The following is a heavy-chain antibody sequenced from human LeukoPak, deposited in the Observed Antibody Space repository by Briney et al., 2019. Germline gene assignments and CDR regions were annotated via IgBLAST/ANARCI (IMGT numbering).Heavy chain of an antibody. CDR3: ARKSASGNYPLDY. CDR2: ISADSATT. CDR1: GFNFGSYS. D-gene: IGHD3-10*01. J-gene: IGHJ4*02. V-gene: IGHV3-23*01. Sequence: GGSLRLSCAASGFNFGSYSMTWVRQAPGKGLEWVSVISADSATTFYADSVKGRFTISRDNAKNTVFLQMSSLRAEDTALYYCARKSASGNYPLDYWGQGTLVTVSS.